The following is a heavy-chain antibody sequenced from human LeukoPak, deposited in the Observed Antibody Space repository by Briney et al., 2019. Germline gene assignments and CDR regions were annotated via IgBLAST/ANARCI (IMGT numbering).Heavy chain of an antibody. CDR3: AREDGRRSGWYSSVAFDI. Sequence: SETLSLTCSVSGGSISSDSYYWTWIRQPAGKGLQWIGRIYTSRSTNYNPSLKSRVTISLDTSKNQFSLRLRPVTAADTAVYYCAREDGRRSGWYSSVAFDIWGQGAMVTVSS. D-gene: IGHD6-19*01. CDR1: GGSISSDSYY. J-gene: IGHJ3*02. CDR2: IYTSRST. V-gene: IGHV4-61*02.